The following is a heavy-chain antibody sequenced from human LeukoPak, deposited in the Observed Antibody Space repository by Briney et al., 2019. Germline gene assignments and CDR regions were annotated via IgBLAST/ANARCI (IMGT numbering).Heavy chain of an antibody. D-gene: IGHD6-13*01. CDR3: ANHDGMCGSSCPDGY. V-gene: IGHV3-23*01. J-gene: IGHJ4*02. CDR2: ISGGGSGT. CDR1: GFTFSSYA. Sequence: GGSLRLSYAPSGFTFSSYAMSWVRQAPGKGLEWVAVISGGGSGTYYADSVRGRFTISRDNSKNTLYLQMNSLRAEDTAVYYCANHDGMCGSSCPDGYWGQGTLVTVSS.